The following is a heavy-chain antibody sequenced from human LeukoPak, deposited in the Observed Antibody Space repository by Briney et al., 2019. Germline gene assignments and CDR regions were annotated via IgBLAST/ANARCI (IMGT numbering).Heavy chain of an antibody. CDR2: VNTYIGNT. D-gene: IGHD6-13*01. V-gene: IGHV1-18*01. J-gene: IGHJ6*02. CDR1: GYTFTSYG. Sequence: ASVKVSCKASGYTFTSYGISWVRQAPGQGLEWMGWVNTYIGNTNYAQKLQGRVTMTTDTSTSTAYMELRSLRSDDTAVYYCAGHSEMDVWGQGITVTVSS. CDR3: AGHSEMDV.